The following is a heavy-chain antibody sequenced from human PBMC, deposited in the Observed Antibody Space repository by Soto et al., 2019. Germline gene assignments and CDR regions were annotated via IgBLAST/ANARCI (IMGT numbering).Heavy chain of an antibody. J-gene: IGHJ4*02. CDR3: ARPRRGGWYVIDY. Sequence: GESLKISCNGSGYSFTSYWISWVRQMPGKGLEWMGRIDPSDSYTNYSPSFQGHVTISADKSISTAYLQWSSLKASDTAMYYCARPRRGGWYVIDYWVQGTLVTVSS. CDR2: IDPSDSYT. CDR1: GYSFTSYW. D-gene: IGHD6-19*01. V-gene: IGHV5-10-1*01.